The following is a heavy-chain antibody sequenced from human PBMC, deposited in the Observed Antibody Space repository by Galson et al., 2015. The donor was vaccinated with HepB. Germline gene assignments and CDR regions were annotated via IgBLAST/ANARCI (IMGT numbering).Heavy chain of an antibody. J-gene: IGHJ5*02. V-gene: IGHV3-30*03. CDR2: ISYDGSNK. D-gene: IGHD5-18*01. CDR1: GFTFSSYG. Sequence: SLRLSCAASGFTFSSYGMHWVRQAPGKGLEWVAVISYDGSNKYYADSVKGRFTISRDNSKNTLYLQMNSLRAEDTAVYYCARDHPQGFNTAMVTWGQGTLVTVSS. CDR3: ARDHPQGFNTAMVT.